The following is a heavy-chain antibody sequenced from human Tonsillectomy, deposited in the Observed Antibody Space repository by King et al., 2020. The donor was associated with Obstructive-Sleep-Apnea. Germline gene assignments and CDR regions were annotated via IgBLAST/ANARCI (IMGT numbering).Heavy chain of an antibody. Sequence: QLQESGPGLVRPSETLSLTCTVSGGSIRIYYWSWIRQPPGKGLECIGYIYYTCSGNYNPSLKSRVTMQVDTSKSQCSLRLSSVTAADTAAYYCARGHHAYYYDSSGYYRGIPAQEVASWGPGTLVTVSS. V-gene: IGHV4-59*08. CDR2: IYYTCSG. CDR3: ARGHHAYYYDSSGYYRGIPAQEVAS. D-gene: IGHD3-22*01. CDR1: GGSIRIYY. J-gene: IGHJ5*02.